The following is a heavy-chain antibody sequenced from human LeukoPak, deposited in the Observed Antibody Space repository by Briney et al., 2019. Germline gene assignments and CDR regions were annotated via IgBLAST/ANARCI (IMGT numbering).Heavy chain of an antibody. J-gene: IGHJ4*02. CDR2: IIPILGIA. D-gene: IGHD1-26*01. V-gene: IGHV1-69*04. CDR1: GGTFSSYA. Sequence: SVKVSCKASGGTFSSYAIIWVRQAPGQGLEWMGRIIPILGIANHAQKFQGRVTITADKSTSTAYMELSSLRSEDTAVYYCARGGGSYDTNYWGQGTLVTVSS. CDR3: ARGGGSYDTNY.